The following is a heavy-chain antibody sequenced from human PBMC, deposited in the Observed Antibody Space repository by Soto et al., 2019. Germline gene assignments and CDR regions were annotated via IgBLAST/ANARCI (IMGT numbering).Heavy chain of an antibody. D-gene: IGHD3-22*01. CDR3: AKDGYYDSSGHFDY. CDR2: ISASGGST. V-gene: IGHV3-23*01. J-gene: IGHJ4*02. Sequence: GGSLRLSCAASGFPFSSYAMSWVRQAPGKGLEWVSGISASGGSTSYGGSVKGRFTISRDNSKDTLYLQMNSLRADDTAVYYCAKDGYYDSSGHFDYWGQGTLVTVSS. CDR1: GFPFSSYA.